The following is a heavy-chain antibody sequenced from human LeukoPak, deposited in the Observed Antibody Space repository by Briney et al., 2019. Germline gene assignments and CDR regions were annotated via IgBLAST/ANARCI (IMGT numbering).Heavy chain of an antibody. D-gene: IGHD6-13*01. Sequence: ASVKVSCKASGGTFSSYAISWVRQAPGQGLEWMGGLIPIFGTANYAQKFQGRVTITADESTSTAYMELSSLRSEDTAVYYCARDQQEFRQTLDAFDIWGQGTMVTVSS. V-gene: IGHV1-69*13. CDR1: GGTFSSYA. CDR2: LIPIFGTA. CDR3: ARDQQEFRQTLDAFDI. J-gene: IGHJ3*02.